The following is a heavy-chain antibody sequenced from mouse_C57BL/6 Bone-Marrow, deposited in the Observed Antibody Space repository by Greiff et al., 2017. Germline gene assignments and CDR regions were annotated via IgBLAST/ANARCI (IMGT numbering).Heavy chain of an antibody. Sequence: QVQLQQSGAELARPGASVKLSCKASGYTFTSYGISWVKQRPGQGLEWIGEIYPRSGNTYYNEKFKGKATLTADKSSSTAYMELRSLTSEDSAVYFCARYDYDWFAYWGQGTLVTVSA. CDR2: IYPRSGNT. CDR1: GYTFTSYG. J-gene: IGHJ3*01. CDR3: ARYDYDWFAY. V-gene: IGHV1-81*01. D-gene: IGHD2-4*01.